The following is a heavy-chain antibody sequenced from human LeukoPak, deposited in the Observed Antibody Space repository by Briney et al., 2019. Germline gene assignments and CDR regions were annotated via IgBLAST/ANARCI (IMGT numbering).Heavy chain of an antibody. CDR2: INPNSGGT. CDR3: ARDTVTTSGWEGLNWFDP. J-gene: IGHJ5*02. CDR1: GYIFTDYF. D-gene: IGHD6-19*01. Sequence: ASVKVSCKASGYIFTDYFMHWVRQAPGLGLEWMGWINPNSGGTNYPQKFQGRVTMTRDTSISTAYMELSSLTTDDTAAYYCARDTVTTSGWEGLNWFDPWGQGTLVTVSS. V-gene: IGHV1-2*02.